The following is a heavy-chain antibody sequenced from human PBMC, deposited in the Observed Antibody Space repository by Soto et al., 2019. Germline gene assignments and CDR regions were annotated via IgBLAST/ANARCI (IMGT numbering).Heavy chain of an antibody. CDR1: GFTFSDSY. Sequence: GGSLRLSCAASGFTFSDSYMSWIRQAPGKGLEWVSYINSGSSYTNYADSVKGRFTISRDNAKNSLYLDMNSLSAEDTAVYYCARESEDLTSNIDYWGQGTLVTVSS. J-gene: IGHJ4*02. CDR3: ARESEDLTSNIDY. CDR2: INSGSSYT. V-gene: IGHV3-11*06.